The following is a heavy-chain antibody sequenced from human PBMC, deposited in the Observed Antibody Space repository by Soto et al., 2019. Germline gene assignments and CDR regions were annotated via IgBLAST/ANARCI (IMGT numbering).Heavy chain of an antibody. D-gene: IGHD5-18*01. CDR3: AGEISGYSYGYDY. V-gene: IGHV4-30-4*01. J-gene: IGHJ4*02. Sequence: LALTCTVSGGSISSGDYYWSWIRQPPGKGLEWIGYIYYSGSTYYNPSLKSRVTISVDTSKNQFSLKLSSVTAADTAVYYCAGEISGYSYGYDYWGQGXLVTVHS. CDR1: GGSISSGDYY. CDR2: IYYSGST.